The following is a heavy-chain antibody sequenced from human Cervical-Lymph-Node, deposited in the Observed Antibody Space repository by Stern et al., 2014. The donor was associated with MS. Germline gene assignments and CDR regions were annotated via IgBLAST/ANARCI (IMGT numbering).Heavy chain of an antibody. CDR1: GYTFTGYY. J-gene: IGHJ4*02. V-gene: IGHV1-2*02. D-gene: IGHD3-10*01. CDR3: ARGGRYYYGPLDS. Sequence: QVQLMQSGAEVKKPGASVKVSCKASGYTFTGYYMHLVRQAPGQGLERTGWINPNSGGTNYAQKFQGRVTMTRDTSISTAYMELRRLRSDDTAVYYCARGGRYYYGPLDSWGQGTLVTVSS. CDR2: INPNSGGT.